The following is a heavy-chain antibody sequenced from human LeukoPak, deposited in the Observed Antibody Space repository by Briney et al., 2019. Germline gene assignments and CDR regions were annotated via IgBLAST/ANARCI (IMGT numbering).Heavy chain of an antibody. CDR2: ISAYNGNT. J-gene: IGHJ4*02. V-gene: IGHV1-18*01. D-gene: IGHD6-13*01. Sequence: ASVKVSCKASGYTFTSYGISWVRQAPGQGLEWMGWISAYNGNTNYAQKLQGRVTMATDTSTSTAYMELRSLRSDDTAVYYCARDSKYSSSWDFDYWGQGTLVTVSS. CDR3: ARDSKYSSSWDFDY. CDR1: GYTFTSYG.